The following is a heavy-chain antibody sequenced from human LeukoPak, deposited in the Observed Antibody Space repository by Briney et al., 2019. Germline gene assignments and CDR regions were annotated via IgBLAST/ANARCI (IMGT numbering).Heavy chain of an antibody. CDR2: IHHGGTT. CDR3: ARGGDTPFDP. V-gene: IGHV4-4*02. J-gene: IGHJ5*02. Sequence: PSGTLSLTCAVSGGSISSSNWWSWARPPPGKGLEWIGEIHHGGTTNYNPSLKSRVTISVDKSKNQFSLKLNSVTAADTAVYYCARGGDTPFDPWGQGTLITVSS. CDR1: GGSISSSNW. D-gene: IGHD2-21*02.